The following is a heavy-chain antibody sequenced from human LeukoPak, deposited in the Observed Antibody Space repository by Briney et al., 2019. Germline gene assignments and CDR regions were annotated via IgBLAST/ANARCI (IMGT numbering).Heavy chain of an antibody. Sequence: SETLSLTCIVSGGSVYSGTYYWSWVRQPPGKGLEWIGYAYYSGSTNYNPSLKSRVTISLDTSKNQFSLRLSSVTAADTAVYYCARGYQLLSYWFDPWGQGTLVTVSS. CDR1: GGSVYSGTYY. CDR3: ARGYQLLSYWFDP. J-gene: IGHJ5*02. D-gene: IGHD2-2*01. V-gene: IGHV4-61*01. CDR2: AYYSGST.